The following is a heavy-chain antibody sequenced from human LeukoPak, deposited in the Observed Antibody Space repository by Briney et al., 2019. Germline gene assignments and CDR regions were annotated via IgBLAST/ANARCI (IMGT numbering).Heavy chain of an antibody. CDR2: IYYSGST. Sequence: SETLSLTCTVSGGSISSGSYYWSWIRQPPGKGLEWIGYIYYSGSTNYNPSLKSRVTISVDTSKNQFSLKLSSVTAADTAVYYCARQVRARVAFDIWGQGTMVTVSS. D-gene: IGHD6-13*01. CDR3: ARQVRARVAFDI. CDR1: GGSISSGSYY. V-gene: IGHV4-61*01. J-gene: IGHJ3*02.